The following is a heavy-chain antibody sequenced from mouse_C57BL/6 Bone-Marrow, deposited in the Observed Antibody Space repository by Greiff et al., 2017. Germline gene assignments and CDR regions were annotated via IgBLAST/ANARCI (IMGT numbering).Heavy chain of an antibody. Sequence: EVQLVESGGGLVKPGGSLKLSCAASGFTFSSYAMSWVRQTPEKRLEWVATISDGGSYTHYPDNVKGRFTISRDNAKNNLYLQMGHLKSEDTAMYYGASGDPYYGRDYWYFDVWGTGTTVTVSS. CDR3: ASGDPYYGRDYWYFDV. D-gene: IGHD1-1*01. V-gene: IGHV5-4*01. CDR1: GFTFSSYA. CDR2: ISDGGSYT. J-gene: IGHJ1*03.